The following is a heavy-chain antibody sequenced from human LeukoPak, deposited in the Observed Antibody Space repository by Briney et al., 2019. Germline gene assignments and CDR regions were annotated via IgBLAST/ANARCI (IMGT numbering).Heavy chain of an antibody. CDR3: ARTWYYYDSSGRYYFDY. J-gene: IGHJ4*02. CDR2: ISAYNGNT. V-gene: IGHV1-18*01. CDR1: GYTFTNYG. D-gene: IGHD3-22*01. Sequence: ASVKVSCKASGYTFTNYGISWVRQAPGQGLEWMGWISAYNGNTHYAQNLQGRVTMTTDTSTSTAYMELRSLRSDDTAVYYCARTWYYYDSSGRYYFDYWGQGTLVTVSS.